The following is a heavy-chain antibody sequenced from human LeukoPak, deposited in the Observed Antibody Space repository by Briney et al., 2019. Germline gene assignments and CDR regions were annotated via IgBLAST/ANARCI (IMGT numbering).Heavy chain of an antibody. CDR1: GGSVSSGSYY. CDR3: ARWHYYGSGSYYTNWFDP. V-gene: IGHV4-61*01. D-gene: IGHD3-10*01. Sequence: SETLSLTCTVSGGSVSSGSYYWSWIRQPPGKGLEWIGYIYYSGGTNYNPSLKSRVTISVDTSKNQFSLKLSSVTAADTAVYYCARWHYYGSGSYYTNWFDPWGQGTLVTVSS. J-gene: IGHJ5*02. CDR2: IYYSGGT.